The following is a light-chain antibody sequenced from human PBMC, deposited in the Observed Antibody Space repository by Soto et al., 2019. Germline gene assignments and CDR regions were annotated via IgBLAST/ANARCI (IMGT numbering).Light chain of an antibody. CDR3: SSYTSSSTVV. V-gene: IGLV2-14*01. Sequence: QSALTQPASVSGSPGQSITISCTGTSSDVGAYNYVSWYQQQPGKAPKLMIYDVSNRPSGVSNRFSGSKSVNTASLTISGLQAEDDADYYCSSYTSSSTVVFGGGTKRTVL. J-gene: IGLJ2*01. CDR2: DVS. CDR1: SSDVGAYNY.